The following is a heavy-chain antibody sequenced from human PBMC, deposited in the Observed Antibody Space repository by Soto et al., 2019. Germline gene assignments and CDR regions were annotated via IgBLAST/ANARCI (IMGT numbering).Heavy chain of an antibody. CDR3: AREVRLGLAAADSYFDY. D-gene: IGHD6-13*01. Sequence: PSETLSLTCTVSGGSISSGGYYWSWIRQHPGKGLEWIGYIYYSGSTYYNPSLKSRVTISVDTSKNQFSLKLSSVTAADTAVHYCAREVRLGLAAADSYFDYWGQGTLVTVSS. J-gene: IGHJ4*02. CDR1: GGSISSGGYY. V-gene: IGHV4-31*03. CDR2: IYYSGST.